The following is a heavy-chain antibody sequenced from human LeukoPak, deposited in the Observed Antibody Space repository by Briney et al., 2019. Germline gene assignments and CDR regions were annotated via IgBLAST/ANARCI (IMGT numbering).Heavy chain of an antibody. CDR3: ARDPSWNYILDY. CDR2: IWYDGSNK. J-gene: IGHJ4*02. Sequence: GGSLRLSCTASGFTFSSYGMHWVRQAPGKGLEWVAVIWYDGSNKYYADSVKGRFTISRDNSKNTLYLQMNSLRAEDTAVYYCARDPSWNYILDYWGQGTLVTVSS. D-gene: IGHD1-7*01. V-gene: IGHV3-33*01. CDR1: GFTFSSYG.